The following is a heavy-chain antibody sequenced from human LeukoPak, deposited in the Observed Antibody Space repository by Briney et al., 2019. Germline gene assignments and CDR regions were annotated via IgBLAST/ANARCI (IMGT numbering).Heavy chain of an antibody. CDR3: AKDRQCSSSSCHGGFDH. V-gene: IGHV3-23*01. J-gene: IGHJ4*02. CDR1: GFTFSSYA. CDR2: ISGSGGSA. Sequence: PGGSLRLSCAASGFTFSSYAMSWVRQAPGKGLEWVSVISGSGGSAHHADSVKGRFTISRDVYQNMLYLQMNSLRAEDTAVYYCAKDRQCSSSSCHGGFDHWGQGTLVTVSS. D-gene: IGHD2-2*01.